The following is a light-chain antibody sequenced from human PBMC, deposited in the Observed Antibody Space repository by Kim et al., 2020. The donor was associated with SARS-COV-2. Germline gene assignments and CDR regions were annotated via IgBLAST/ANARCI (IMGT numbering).Light chain of an antibody. CDR2: QVT. CDR3: QAWDSSTACV. J-gene: IGLJ1*01. V-gene: IGLV3-1*01. Sequence: PGQTDINSCSGNKLGNKYACWYQQRPGLAPVHVFYQVTKRRSGIPGRFSSSNTGNTATLTSSGTQAMDEADYYCQAWDSSTACVFGTGTKVTVL. CDR1: KLGNKY.